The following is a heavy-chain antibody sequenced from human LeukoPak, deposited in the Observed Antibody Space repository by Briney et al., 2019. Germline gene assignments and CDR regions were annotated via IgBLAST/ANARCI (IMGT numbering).Heavy chain of an antibody. CDR2: IYYSGST. D-gene: IGHD5-18*01. V-gene: IGHV4-59*01. J-gene: IGHJ4*02. Sequence: PSETQSLTCTVSGGSISSYYWSWIRQPPGKGLEWIGYIYYSGSTNYNPSLKSRVTISVDTSKNQFSLKLSSVTAADTAVYYCARGRIRRMDFDYWGQGTLVTVSS. CDR1: GGSISSYY. CDR3: ARGRIRRMDFDY.